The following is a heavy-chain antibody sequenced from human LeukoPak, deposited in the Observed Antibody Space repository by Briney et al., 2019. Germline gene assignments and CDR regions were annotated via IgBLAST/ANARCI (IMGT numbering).Heavy chain of an antibody. CDR3: ARVAKTITFDNWFDP. CDR1: GFRFSDYY. CDR2: ISSSGSTI. V-gene: IGHV3-11*04. J-gene: IGHJ5*02. D-gene: IGHD1-14*01. Sequence: GGSLRLSCAASGFRFSDYYMTWIRQAPGKGLEWVSYISSSGSTIYYADSVKGRFTISRDNAKNSLYLQMNSLRAEDTAVYYRARVAKTITFDNWFDPWGQGTLVTVSS.